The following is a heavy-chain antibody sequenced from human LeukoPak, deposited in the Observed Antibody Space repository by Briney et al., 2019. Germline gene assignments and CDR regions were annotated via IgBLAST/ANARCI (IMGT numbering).Heavy chain of an antibody. J-gene: IGHJ4*02. Sequence: KSGGSLRLSCEASGFTFSSYTMNWVRQAPGKGLEWVSSISSSSSYIYYADSMKGRFTISRDNAKNSLYLQMNSLRAEDTAVYYCARDNDSRDPPHFDYWGQGTLVTVSS. CDR3: ARDNDSRDPPHFDY. D-gene: IGHD3-16*01. CDR1: GFTFSSYT. CDR2: ISSSSSYI. V-gene: IGHV3-21*01.